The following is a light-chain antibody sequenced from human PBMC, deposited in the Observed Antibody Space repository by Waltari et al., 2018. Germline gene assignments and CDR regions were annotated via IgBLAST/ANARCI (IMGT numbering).Light chain of an antibody. J-gene: IGKJ4*01. CDR3: QQYNSYS. Sequence: DIQMTQSPSTLSASVGDRVTIPCRARKDFTTSLAWYQQKPGKAPKVLIYRTSKLKSGVSSRFSGSGSGTEFTLTINSLQPDDFATYYCQQYNSYSFGGGTKVEIK. V-gene: IGKV1-5*03. CDR1: KDFTTS. CDR2: RTS.